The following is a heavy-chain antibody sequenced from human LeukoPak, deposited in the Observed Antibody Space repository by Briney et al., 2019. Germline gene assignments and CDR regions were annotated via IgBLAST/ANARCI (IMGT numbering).Heavy chain of an antibody. CDR1: GFTFSSYA. J-gene: IGHJ4*02. V-gene: IGHV3-23*01. CDR2: ISGSGGST. D-gene: IGHD3-3*01. Sequence: GGSLRLSCAASGFTFSSYAMSWVRQAPGKGLEWVSAISGSGGSTYYADSVKGRFTISRDNSKNTLYLQMNSLRAEGTAVYYCAKSSIALFGVVNSFDYWGQGTLVTVSS. CDR3: AKSSIALFGVVNSFDY.